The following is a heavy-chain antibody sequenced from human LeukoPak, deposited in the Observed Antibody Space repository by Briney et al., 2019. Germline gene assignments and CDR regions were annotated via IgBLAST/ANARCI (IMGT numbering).Heavy chain of an antibody. J-gene: IGHJ4*02. D-gene: IGHD6-13*01. CDR3: ARGGIAAADYDPLLFDY. CDR2: TYYRSKWYN. CDR1: GDSVSSNSAA. Sequence: SQTLSLTCAISGDSVSSNSAAWNWIRQSPSRGLEWLGRTYYRSKWYNDYAVSVKSRITINPATSKNRFSLQLNSVTPEDTAVYYCARGGIAAADYDPLLFDYWGQGTLVTVSS. V-gene: IGHV6-1*01.